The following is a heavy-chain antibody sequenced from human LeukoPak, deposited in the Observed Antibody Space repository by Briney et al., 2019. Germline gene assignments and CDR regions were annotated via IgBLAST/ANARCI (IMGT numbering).Heavy chain of an antibody. CDR2: INPSGGST. CDR1: GYTFTSYY. Sequence: ASVKVSCKASGYTFTSYYMHWVRQAPGQGLEWMGSINPSGGSTSYAQNFQGRVTMTRDTSTSTVYMELSSLRSKDTAVYYCAGYGFSSVWQGGWHAFDIWGQGTTVTVSS. V-gene: IGHV1-46*01. CDR3: AGYGFSSVWQGGWHAFDI. D-gene: IGHD6-25*01. J-gene: IGHJ3*02.